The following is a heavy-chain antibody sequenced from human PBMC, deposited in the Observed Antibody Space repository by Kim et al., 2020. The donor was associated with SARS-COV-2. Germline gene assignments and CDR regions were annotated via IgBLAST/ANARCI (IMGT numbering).Heavy chain of an antibody. Sequence: GGSLRLSCAASGFTFSSYGFHWVRQAPGKGLEWVAVISYDGGSENYADSVKGRFTISRDNSKNTLYLQMNSLRAEDTAVYYCATGFPSAAGTDYWGQGTLVTVSS. CDR3: ATGFPSAAGTDY. CDR1: GFTFSSYG. CDR2: ISYDGGSE. J-gene: IGHJ4*02. D-gene: IGHD6-13*01. V-gene: IGHV3-30-3*01.